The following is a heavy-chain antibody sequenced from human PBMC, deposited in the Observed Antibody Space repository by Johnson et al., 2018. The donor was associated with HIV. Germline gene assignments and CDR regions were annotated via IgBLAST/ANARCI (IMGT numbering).Heavy chain of an antibody. Sequence: VQLVESGGGLVQPGRSLRLSCAASGFTFDDYAMHWVRQAPGKGLEWVSGLSWNSGIIGYADSVKGRFTISRDNAKKSLYLQMNSLRAEDTAWYYCAKDRLAVASPGEAFEIWGQGTMVTVSS. D-gene: IGHD6-19*01. CDR3: AKDRLAVASPGEAFEI. CDR1: GFTFDDYA. V-gene: IGHV3-9*01. J-gene: IGHJ3*02. CDR2: LSWNSGII.